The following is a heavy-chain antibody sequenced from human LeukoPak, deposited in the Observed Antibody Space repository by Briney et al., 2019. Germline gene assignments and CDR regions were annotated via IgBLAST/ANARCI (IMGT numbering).Heavy chain of an antibody. D-gene: IGHD1-26*01. V-gene: IGHV4-61*02. CDR2: IYTSGST. CDR3: AKTTLVGATWAFDY. J-gene: IGHJ4*02. CDR1: GGSISSGSYD. Sequence: SETLSLTCTVSGGSISSGSYDWSWIRQPAGKGLEWIGRIYTSGSTNYNPSLKSRVTISVDTSKNQFSLKLSSVTAADTAVYYCAKTTLVGATWAFDYWGQGTLVTVSS.